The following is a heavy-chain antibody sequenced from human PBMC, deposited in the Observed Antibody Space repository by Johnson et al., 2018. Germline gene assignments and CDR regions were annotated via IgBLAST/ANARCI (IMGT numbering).Heavy chain of an antibody. CDR3: ARDSDGNTWSKDAFDI. CDR2: ISFSSTHI. V-gene: IGHV3-21*01. J-gene: IGHJ3*02. Sequence: EVQLVESGGGLVKPGGSLRLSCAASGFTFSSYTMSWVRQAPGKGLEWVSSISFSSTHIHYADSVKGRFTISRANPTNTLYLQMDSLGTGDTAVYYCARDSDGNTWSKDAFDIWGQGTMGTVS. CDR1: GFTFSSYT. D-gene: IGHD5-24*01.